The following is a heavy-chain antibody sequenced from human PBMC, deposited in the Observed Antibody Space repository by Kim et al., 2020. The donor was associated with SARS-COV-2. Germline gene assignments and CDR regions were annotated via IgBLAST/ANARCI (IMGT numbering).Heavy chain of an antibody. CDR2: IFYSGNT. CDR1: SGTLSSGHSY. J-gene: IGHJ4*02. CDR3: ARQEMQWLRLDH. Sequence: SETLSLTCSVSSGTLSSGHSYWGWIRQAPGKGLEWIGSIFYSGNTDYNPSLKSRVTISVDTPKNQFSLRLTSVTAADTAVYYCARQEMQWLRLDHWGQG. D-gene: IGHD6-19*01. V-gene: IGHV4-39*01.